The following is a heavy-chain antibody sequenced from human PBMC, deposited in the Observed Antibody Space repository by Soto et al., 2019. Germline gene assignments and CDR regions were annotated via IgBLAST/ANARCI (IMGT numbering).Heavy chain of an antibody. CDR1: GFAFSSYS. Sequence: EVQLVESGGGLVQPGGSLKLSCAASGFAFSSYSMNWVRQAPGKGLEWVSYISGSSRTTSYADSVKGRFTISRDTAKNSLHLQMNSLSAEDTAFYYCVKDESINWYSGHFRHWGQGTLVTVSS. CDR2: ISGSSRTT. J-gene: IGHJ1*01. V-gene: IGHV3-48*01. D-gene: IGHD6-13*01. CDR3: VKDESINWYSGHFRH.